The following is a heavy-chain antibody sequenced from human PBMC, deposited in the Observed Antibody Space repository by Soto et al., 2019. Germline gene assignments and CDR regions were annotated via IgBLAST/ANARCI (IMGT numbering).Heavy chain of an antibody. CDR2: INPSGGST. Sequence: QVQLVQSGAEVKKPGASVKVSCKASGYTFTSYYMHWVRQAPGQGLEWMGIINPSGGSTSYAQKFQGRVTRTRDTSTRTVYMELSSLRSEDTAMYYCASDRGIITMVRGVISNWFEPWGKGTLVTVSS. J-gene: IGHJ5*02. CDR1: GYTFTSYY. V-gene: IGHV1-46*01. D-gene: IGHD3-10*01. CDR3: ASDRGIITMVRGVISNWFEP.